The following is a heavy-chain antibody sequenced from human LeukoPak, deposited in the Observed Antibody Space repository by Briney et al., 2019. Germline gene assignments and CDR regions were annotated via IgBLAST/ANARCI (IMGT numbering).Heavy chain of an antibody. CDR3: TRGPIQLWLYHGMDV. Sequence: PGGTLRLSRTGSPFTFGDQAMRWVRQAPGKGLECLGFIGRKAYRGTTEYAASVKGRFTISRDDSKSIVYLQMNTLNTYDTGVYYCTRGPIQLWLYHGMDVWGQGTTVIVSS. CDR2: IGRKAYRGTT. D-gene: IGHD5-18*01. CDR1: PFTFGDQA. V-gene: IGHV3-49*04. J-gene: IGHJ6*02.